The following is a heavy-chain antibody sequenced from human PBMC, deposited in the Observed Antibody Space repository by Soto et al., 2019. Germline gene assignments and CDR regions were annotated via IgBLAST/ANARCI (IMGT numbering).Heavy chain of an antibody. D-gene: IGHD6-19*01. CDR3: ARYGGTAVAGRFDF. J-gene: IGHJ4*02. CDR2: IYRSGTT. CDR1: GGSISSYY. V-gene: IGHV4-59*01. Sequence: QVQLQESGPGLVKPSETLSLTCTVSGGSISSYYWIWVRQPPGKGLEWIGYIYRSGTTNYNPSLESRVTISVDTSKNQFSLKLSSVTAADTAVYYCARYGGTAVAGRFDFWGQGTLVTVSS.